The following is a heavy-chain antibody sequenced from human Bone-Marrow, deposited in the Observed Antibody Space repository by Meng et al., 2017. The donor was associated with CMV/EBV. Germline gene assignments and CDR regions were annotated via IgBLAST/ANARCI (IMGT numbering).Heavy chain of an antibody. Sequence: GESLKISCAASGFIFSSYGMHWVRQAPGKGLEWVAFIRYDGSNKYYADSVKGRFTISRDNSKNTLYLQMNSLRAEDTAVYYCARDTEYYDFWSGYSGGSYYYYGMDVWGQGTTVTVSS. CDR3: ARDTEYYDFWSGYSGGSYYYYGMDV. J-gene: IGHJ6*02. V-gene: IGHV3-30*02. D-gene: IGHD3-3*01. CDR1: GFIFSSYG. CDR2: IRYDGSNK.